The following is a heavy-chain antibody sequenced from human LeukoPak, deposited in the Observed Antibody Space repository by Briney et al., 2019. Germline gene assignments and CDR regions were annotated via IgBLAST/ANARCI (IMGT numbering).Heavy chain of an antibody. CDR2: ISSSGSTI. CDR1: GFTFSSYE. V-gene: IGHV3-48*03. D-gene: IGHD3-22*01. CDR3: ARGPTMKMDV. J-gene: IGHJ6*04. Sequence: RTGGSLRLSCAASGFTFSSYEMNWVRQAPGKGLEWVSYISSSGSTIYYADSVKGRFTISRDNAKNSLYLQMNSLRAEDTAVYYCARGPTMKMDVWGKGTTVTVSS.